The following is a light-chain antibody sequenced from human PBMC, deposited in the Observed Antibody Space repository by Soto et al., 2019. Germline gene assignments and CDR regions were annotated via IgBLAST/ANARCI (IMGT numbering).Light chain of an antibody. V-gene: IGKV3-15*01. CDR3: QQYNNWPTK. CDR2: GAS. CDR1: QSVSSN. Sequence: EIVMTQSPATLSVSPGERATLSCRASQSVSSNLAWYQQKPGQAPRLLIYGASTRATGIPARFSGSGSGTEFTLTISSLQSEDFAVYYCQQYNNWPTKFGQGTKWIS. J-gene: IGKJ1*01.